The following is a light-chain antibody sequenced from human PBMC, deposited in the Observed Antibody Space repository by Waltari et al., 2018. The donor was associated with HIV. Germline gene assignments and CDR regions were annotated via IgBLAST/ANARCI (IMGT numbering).Light chain of an antibody. CDR3: CSYAGNDTYV. Sequence: QPALTQPASVSGSPGQSITISCTGSSRDVGGYGYVSWYQQHSGKVPKVLIYDVRKRFTVVSSRFSGSRSGNTASLRISGLQPEDEADYYCCSYAGNDTYVLGTGTMVTAL. V-gene: IGLV2-23*02. CDR2: DVR. CDR1: SRDVGGYGY. J-gene: IGLJ1*01.